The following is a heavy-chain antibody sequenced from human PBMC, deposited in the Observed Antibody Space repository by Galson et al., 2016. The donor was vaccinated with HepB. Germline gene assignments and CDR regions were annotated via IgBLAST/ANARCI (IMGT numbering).Heavy chain of an antibody. D-gene: IGHD5-24*01. CDR3: ARPVEMATITPFDI. V-gene: IGHV5-51*01. Sequence: QSGAEVKKPGESLKISCKGSGYSFSSYWIGWVRQMPGKGLEWMGIVYPGDSDTRYSPSFEGQVTISADRSISTAYLQWSSLKASDTAMYYCARPVEMATITPFDIWGQGTMVTVSS. CDR1: GYSFSSYW. CDR2: VYPGDSDT. J-gene: IGHJ3*02.